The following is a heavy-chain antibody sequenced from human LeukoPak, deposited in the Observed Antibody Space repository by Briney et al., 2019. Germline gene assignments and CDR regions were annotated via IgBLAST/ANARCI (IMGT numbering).Heavy chain of an antibody. Sequence: GESLKISCKGSGYSFSTFWITWVRQMPGKGLEGMGTIDPTDTNYSPSFQGHVTISADKSINTAYLQWSTLKASDTAIYYGARRSCSHGRCYLDYWGPGTLVTVSS. D-gene: IGHD2-15*01. V-gene: IGHV5-10-1*01. CDR2: IDPTDT. CDR3: ARRSCSHGRCYLDY. CDR1: GYSFSTFW. J-gene: IGHJ4*02.